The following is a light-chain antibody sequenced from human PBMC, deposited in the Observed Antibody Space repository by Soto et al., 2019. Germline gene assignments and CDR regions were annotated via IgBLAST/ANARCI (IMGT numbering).Light chain of an antibody. CDR3: CSYAGSYSFYV. Sequence: QSALTQPRSVSGSRGQSVTISCTGTSSDVGGYNYVSWYQQHPGTAPKLMIYDVSMRPSGVPDRFSGSKSGNTASLTISRLQADDEADYYCCSYAGSYSFYVCGTGTKLTVL. J-gene: IGLJ1*01. CDR1: SSDVGGYNY. CDR2: DVS. V-gene: IGLV2-11*01.